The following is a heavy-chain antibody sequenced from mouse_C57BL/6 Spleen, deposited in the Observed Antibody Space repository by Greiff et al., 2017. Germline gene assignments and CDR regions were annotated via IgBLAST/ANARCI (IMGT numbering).Heavy chain of an antibody. CDR1: GYTFTSYW. V-gene: IGHV1-69*01. CDR2: IDPSDSYT. CDR3: ARRLRHFDY. J-gene: IGHJ2*01. D-gene: IGHD1-2*01. Sequence: QVQLQQPGAELVMPGASVKLSCKASGYTFTSYWMHWVKQRPGQGLEWIGKIDPSDSYTNYNQKFKGKSTLTVDKSSSTSYMQLSSLTSEDSAVYYCARRLRHFDYWGQGTTLTVSS.